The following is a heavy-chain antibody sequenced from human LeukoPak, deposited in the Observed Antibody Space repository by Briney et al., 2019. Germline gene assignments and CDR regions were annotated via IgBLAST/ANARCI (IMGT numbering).Heavy chain of an antibody. Sequence: SQTLSLTCAISGDSVSSNSAAWNWIRQSPSRGLEWLGRTYYRSKWYNDYAVSVKSRITINPDTSKNQFSLQLNSVTPEDTAVYYCARGSYSCSWSYNWFDPWGQGTLVTVSS. V-gene: IGHV6-1*01. CDR1: GDSVSSNSAA. D-gene: IGHD6-13*01. CDR3: ARGSYSCSWSYNWFDP. J-gene: IGHJ5*02. CDR2: TYYRSKWYN.